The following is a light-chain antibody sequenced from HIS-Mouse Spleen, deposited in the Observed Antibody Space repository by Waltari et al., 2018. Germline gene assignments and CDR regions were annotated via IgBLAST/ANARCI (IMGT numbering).Light chain of an antibody. CDR2: DAS. CDR1: QSVSSY. V-gene: IGKV3-11*01. CDR3: QQRSNWPPLT. Sequence: EIVLPRSPATLSLSPGERATLSCSASQSVSSYLAWYQQKPGQAPRLLIYDASNRATGIPARFSGSGSGTDFTLTISSLEPEDFAVYYCQQRSNWPPLTFGGGTKVEIK. J-gene: IGKJ4*01.